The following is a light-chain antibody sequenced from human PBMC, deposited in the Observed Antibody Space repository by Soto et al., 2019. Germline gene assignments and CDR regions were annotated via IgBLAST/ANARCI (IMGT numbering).Light chain of an antibody. J-gene: IGLJ3*02. V-gene: IGLV2-8*01. Sequence: QSALTQPPSASGSPGQSVTISCTGTSSDVGGYNYVSWYQQYPGRAPKRMIYEVTKRPSGVPDRFAGSKSGNTASLTVSGLQAEEEADYYCRSYAASNNFYFVFGGGTKLTVL. CDR3: RSYAASNNFYFV. CDR2: EVT. CDR1: SSDVGGYNY.